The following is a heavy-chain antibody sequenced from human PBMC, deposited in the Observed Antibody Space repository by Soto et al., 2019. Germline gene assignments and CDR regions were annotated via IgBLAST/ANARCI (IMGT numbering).Heavy chain of an antibody. D-gene: IGHD3-16*02. CDR1: GGSFSGYY. J-gene: IGHJ6*02. V-gene: IGHV4-34*01. Sequence: SETLSLTCAVYGGSFSGYYWSWIRQPPGKGLEWIGEINHSGSTNYNPSLKSRVTISVDTSKNQFSLKLSCVTAADTAVYYCARDPYYDYVWGSYRPYYYYGMDVWGQGTTVTVSS. CDR2: INHSGST. CDR3: ARDPYYDYVWGSYRPYYYYGMDV.